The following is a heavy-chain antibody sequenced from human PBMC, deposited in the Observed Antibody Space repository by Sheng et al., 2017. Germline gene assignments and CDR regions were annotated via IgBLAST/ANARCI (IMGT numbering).Heavy chain of an antibody. Sequence: EVQLVESGGGLVQPGGSLRLSCAASGFTVSSNYMSWVRQAPGKGLEWVSVIYSGGSTYYADSVKGRFTISRHNSKNTLYLQMNSLRAEDTAVYYCARVSVGNSGAFDIWGQGTMVTVSS. CDR1: GFTVSSNY. CDR2: IYSGGST. D-gene: IGHD1-7*01. V-gene: IGHV3-53*04. CDR3: ARVSVGNSGAFDI. J-gene: IGHJ3*02.